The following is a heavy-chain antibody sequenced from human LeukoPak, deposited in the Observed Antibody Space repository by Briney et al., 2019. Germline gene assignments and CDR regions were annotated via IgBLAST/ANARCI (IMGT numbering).Heavy chain of an antibody. CDR3: ARDPLTFYFDY. D-gene: IGHD3-9*01. J-gene: IGHJ4*02. V-gene: IGHV4-59*01. CDR2: IYYTGST. CDR1: GGFITNYY. Sequence: SETLSLTCTVSGGFITNYYWSWIRQPPGKGLELIGYIYYTGSTNYNPSLRSRVAMSVDTSKNQLSLKLNSVTAADTAVYYCARDPLTFYFDYWGQGILATASS.